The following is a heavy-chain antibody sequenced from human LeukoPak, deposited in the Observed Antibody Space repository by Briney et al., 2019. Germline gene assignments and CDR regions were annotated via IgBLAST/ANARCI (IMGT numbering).Heavy chain of an antibody. CDR2: ISSSSSTI. V-gene: IGHV3-48*04. J-gene: IGHJ3*02. D-gene: IGHD4-17*01. Sequence: PGGSLRLSCAASGFTFSSYSMNWVRQAPGKGLEWVSYISSSSSTIYYADSVKGRFTISRDNAKNSLYLQMSSLRAEDTAVYYCARDPREEYGVNAFDIWGQGTMVTVSS. CDR1: GFTFSSYS. CDR3: ARDPREEYGVNAFDI.